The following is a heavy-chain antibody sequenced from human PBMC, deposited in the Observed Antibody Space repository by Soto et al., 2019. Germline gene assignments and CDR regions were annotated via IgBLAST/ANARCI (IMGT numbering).Heavy chain of an antibody. V-gene: IGHV3-7*05. D-gene: IGHD6-13*01. CDR1: GFTFSSYW. CDR3: ARVIPTTAAGTDY. CDR2: IKQDGSEK. J-gene: IGHJ4*02. Sequence: EVQLVESGGGLVQPGGSLRLSCAASGFTFSSYWMTWVRQAPGKGLQWVANIKQDGSEKDYVDSVKGRFTISGDNAQNSLYLQMNSLRAEDTAVYYCARVIPTTAAGTDYWGQGTLVTVSS.